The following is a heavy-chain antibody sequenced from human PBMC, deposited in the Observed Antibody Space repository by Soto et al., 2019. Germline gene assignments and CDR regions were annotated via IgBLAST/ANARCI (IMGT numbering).Heavy chain of an antibody. CDR2: ISAYNGNT. CDR1: GYTFTSYG. CDR3: ARVHRYYGSGSYYYYYYYGMDV. Sequence: ASVKVSCEACGYTFTSYGISWVRQAPGQGLEWMGWISAYNGNTNYAQKLQGRVTMTTDTSTSTAYMELRSLRSDDTAVYYCARVHRYYGSGSYYYYYYYGMDVWGQGTTVTVSS. V-gene: IGHV1-18*01. J-gene: IGHJ6*02. D-gene: IGHD3-10*01.